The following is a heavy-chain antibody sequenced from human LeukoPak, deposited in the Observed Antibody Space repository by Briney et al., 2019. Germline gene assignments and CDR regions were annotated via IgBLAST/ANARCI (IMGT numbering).Heavy chain of an antibody. J-gene: IGHJ5*02. CDR1: GGSINSALYY. Sequence: RTSETLSLTCTVSGGSINSALYYWAWIRQTPEQQLEWIGSVSHDGITKYSPSLGGRVSLSADTSKNAFFMEVHSVTAADSAIYYCARHTIFCSSINCSPFDPWGQGTLVTVSS. V-gene: IGHV4-39*01. CDR2: VSHDGIT. CDR3: ARHTIFCSSINCSPFDP. D-gene: IGHD3-3*01.